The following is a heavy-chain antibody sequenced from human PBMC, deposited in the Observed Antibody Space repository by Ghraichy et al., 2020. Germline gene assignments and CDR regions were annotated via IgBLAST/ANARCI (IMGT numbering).Heavy chain of an antibody. D-gene: IGHD2-8*02. CDR3: ARDGPPPCTGTVCYYYNYGMDV. Sequence: GESLNISCAVSGFTFGDHYMDWVRQAPGQGLEWVGRIRNKANSYTTEYAASVKGRFTISGDESKNSLYLQMNSLKTEDSAVYYCARDGPPPCTGTVCYYYNYGMDVWGQGTTVTVSS. CDR1: GFTFGDHY. CDR2: IRNKANSYTT. J-gene: IGHJ6*02. V-gene: IGHV3-72*01.